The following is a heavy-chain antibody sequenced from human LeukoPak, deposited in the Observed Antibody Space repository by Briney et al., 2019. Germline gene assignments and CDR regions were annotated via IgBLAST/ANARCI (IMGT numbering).Heavy chain of an antibody. Sequence: ASVKVSCKASGYTFTSYDINWVRQATGQGLEWMGWMNPNSGDTGYAQKFQGRVTMTEDTSTDTAYMELSSLRSEDTAVYYCATTDSSGSPSFDYWGQGTLVTVSS. D-gene: IGHD3-22*01. CDR3: ATTDSSGSPSFDY. CDR2: MNPNSGDT. V-gene: IGHV1-8*01. J-gene: IGHJ4*02. CDR1: GYTFTSYD.